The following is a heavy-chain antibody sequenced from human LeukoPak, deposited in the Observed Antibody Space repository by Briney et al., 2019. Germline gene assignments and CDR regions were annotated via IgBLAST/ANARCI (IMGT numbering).Heavy chain of an antibody. CDR2: IYIDNT. V-gene: IGHV3-53*01. D-gene: IGHD3-10*01. CDR3: ARDISVLDAFDI. CDR1: GFTVSSNS. J-gene: IGHJ3*02. Sequence: GGSLRLSCTVSGFTVSSNSMSWVRQSPGKGREWFSFIYIDNTHPSDSVKARFTISRHNSKNTMYLQMNSVRVEDMDVYYCARDISVLDAFDIWGKGTMVTVSS.